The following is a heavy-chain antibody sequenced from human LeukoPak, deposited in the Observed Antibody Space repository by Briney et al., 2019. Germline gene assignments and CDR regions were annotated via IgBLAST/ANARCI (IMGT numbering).Heavy chain of an antibody. CDR2: ITGSGALT. V-gene: IGHV3-23*01. Sequence: GGSLRLSCVGSGFNFSDHGMNWVRQAPGKGLEWLSSITGSGALTYYAESVKGRTTVSRDNSNNVVYLQMNSLRVDDTAVYYCAREGGQYDSSGYFSDYWGQGTLVTVSS. CDR1: GFNFSDHG. J-gene: IGHJ4*02. D-gene: IGHD3-22*01. CDR3: AREGGQYDSSGYFSDY.